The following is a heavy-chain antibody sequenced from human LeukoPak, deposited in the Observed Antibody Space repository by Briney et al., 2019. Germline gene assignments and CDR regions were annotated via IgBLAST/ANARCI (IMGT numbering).Heavy chain of an antibody. D-gene: IGHD5/OR15-5a*01. V-gene: IGHV1-46*01. CDR1: GYTFTNYY. CDR3: ARDPRGNSVYVFDY. Sequence: GASVKVSGKASGYTFTNYYMHWVRQAPGQGLDWMGFINPSGGSTRYAQNFQGRVTMTRDTSTSTIYMELSSLRSEDTAVYYCARDPRGNSVYVFDYWGQGTLVTVSS. J-gene: IGHJ4*02. CDR2: INPSGGST.